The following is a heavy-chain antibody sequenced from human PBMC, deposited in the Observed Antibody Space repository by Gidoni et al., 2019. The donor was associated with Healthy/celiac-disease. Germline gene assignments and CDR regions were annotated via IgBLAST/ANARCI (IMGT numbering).Heavy chain of an antibody. CDR2: INHSGST. V-gene: IGHV4-34*01. Sequence: QVQLQQWGAGLLKPSETLSLTCAVYGGSFSGYYWSWIRQPPGKGLEWIREINHSGSTNYNPSLKSRVTISVDTSKNQFSLKLSSVTAADTAVYYCARGGVGATIFDYWGQGTLVTVSS. CDR1: GGSFSGYY. CDR3: ARGGVGATIFDY. D-gene: IGHD1-26*01. J-gene: IGHJ4*02.